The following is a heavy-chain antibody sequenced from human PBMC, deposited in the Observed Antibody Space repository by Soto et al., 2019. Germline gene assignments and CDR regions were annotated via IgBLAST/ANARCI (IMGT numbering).Heavy chain of an antibody. D-gene: IGHD3-10*01. CDR2: INQDGSGK. Sequence: XGSLRLSWSASGFTFSDSCLYWARQVPGKGPEWVANINQDGSGKNYVDSVKGRFTISRDNAKNSLYLQMNSLRAEDTAVYYCASLGRHCWAKGTTVTVSS. CDR3: ASLGRHC. J-gene: IGHJ6*04. V-gene: IGHV3-7*01. CDR1: GFTFSDSC.